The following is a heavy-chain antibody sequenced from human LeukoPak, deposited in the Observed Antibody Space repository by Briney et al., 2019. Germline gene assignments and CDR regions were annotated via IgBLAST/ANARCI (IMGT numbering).Heavy chain of an antibody. Sequence: PGGSLRLSCAASGFTFSSYAMSWVRQAPGKGLEWVSVISGSGDNTYYADSVKGRLTISRDNSKNTLYLQMNSLRGEDTAVYYCARGLDSGDYGGPLVYFDYWGQGTLVTVSS. V-gene: IGHV3-23*01. J-gene: IGHJ4*02. CDR2: ISGSGDNT. CDR1: GFTFSSYA. D-gene: IGHD4-17*01. CDR3: ARGLDSGDYGGPLVYFDY.